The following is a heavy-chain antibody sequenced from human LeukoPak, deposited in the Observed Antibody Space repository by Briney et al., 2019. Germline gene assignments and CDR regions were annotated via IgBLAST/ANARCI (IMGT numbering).Heavy chain of an antibody. V-gene: IGHV3-23*01. CDR1: GFTFSSYA. D-gene: IGHD3-10*01. Sequence: PGGSLRLSCAASGFTFSSYAMSWVRQAPGKVLEWVSAISGSGGSTYYADSVKGRFTISRDNSKNTLYLQMNSLRAEDTAVYYCAKDISASLGYYYYYMDVWGKGTTVTISS. J-gene: IGHJ6*03. CDR2: ISGSGGST. CDR3: AKDISASLGYYYYYMDV.